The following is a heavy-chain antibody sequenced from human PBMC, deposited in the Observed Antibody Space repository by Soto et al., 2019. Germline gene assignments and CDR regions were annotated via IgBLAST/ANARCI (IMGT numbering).Heavy chain of an antibody. Sequence: GGSLRLSCAASGFTVSSNYMSWVRQPPGRGLEWVSSITSSTSYIYYAGSVKGRFTISRDNAKNSLYLQMNSLRAEDTAVYYFARSSGWTGDYWGQGILVTVSS. CDR1: GFTVSSNY. CDR3: ARSSGWTGDY. V-gene: IGHV3-21*01. D-gene: IGHD3-10*01. J-gene: IGHJ4*02. CDR2: ITSSTSYI.